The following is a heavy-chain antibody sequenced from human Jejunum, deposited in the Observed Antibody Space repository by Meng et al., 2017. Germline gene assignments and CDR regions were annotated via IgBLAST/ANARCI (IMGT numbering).Heavy chain of an antibody. CDR3: VRSSITLADKGDY. J-gene: IGHJ4*02. D-gene: IGHD6-19*01. V-gene: IGHV3-74*01. CDR2: IKSDGSDT. Sequence: GGSLRLSCAASGFSFSSYWMHWVRQTPGKGLVWVSRIKSDGSDTSYADSVKGRFTISRDNAKNTLFLQMDSLRVEDTAVYYCVRSSITLADKGDYWGQGTLVTVSS. CDR1: GFSFSSYW.